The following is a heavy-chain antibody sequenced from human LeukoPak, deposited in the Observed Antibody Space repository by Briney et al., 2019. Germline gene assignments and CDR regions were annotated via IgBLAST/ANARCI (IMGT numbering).Heavy chain of an antibody. CDR2: INHSGST. D-gene: IGHD1-7*01. CDR1: GGSFSGYY. V-gene: IGHV4-34*01. CDR3: ARVAFWNYGNYYYYYGMDV. Sequence: SETLSLTCAVYGGSFSGYYWSWIRQPPGKGLEWIGEINHSGSTNYNPSLKSRVTISVDTSKNQFSLKLSSVTAADTAAYYCARVAFWNYGNYYYYYGMDVWGQGTTVTVSS. J-gene: IGHJ6*02.